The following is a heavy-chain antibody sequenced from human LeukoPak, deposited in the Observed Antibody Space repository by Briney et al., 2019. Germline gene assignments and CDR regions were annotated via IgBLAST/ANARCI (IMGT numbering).Heavy chain of an antibody. CDR3: ARAPDDYDFWSGPFDY. J-gene: IGHJ4*02. D-gene: IGHD3-3*01. V-gene: IGHV3-48*02. CDR1: GFIFSSKS. CDR2: ISYGSGTI. Sequence: GGSLRLSCAASGFIFSSKSMNWVRQAPGKGLEWVSYISYGSGTIYYADSVKGRFTISRDNAKNSLYLQMNSLRDEDTAVYYCARAPDDYDFWSGPFDYWGRGTLVTVSS.